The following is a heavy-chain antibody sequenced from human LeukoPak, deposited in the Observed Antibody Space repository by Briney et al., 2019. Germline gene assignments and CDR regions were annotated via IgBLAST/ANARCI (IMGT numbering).Heavy chain of an antibody. D-gene: IGHD2-8*01. J-gene: IGHJ5*02. CDR3: VREGGVQPFS. Sequence: GGSLRLSCAASGFTFSSYSMNWVRQAPGKGLEWVAFISHDKIKEFYADSVRGRFTISRDNSKNTLYLQLNSLRLDDTAVYYCVREGGVQPFSWGQGTLVTVSS. V-gene: IGHV3-30*03. CDR1: GFTFSSYS. CDR2: ISHDKIKE.